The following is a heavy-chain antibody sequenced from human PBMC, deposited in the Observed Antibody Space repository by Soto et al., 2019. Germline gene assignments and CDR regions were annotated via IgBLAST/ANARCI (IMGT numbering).Heavy chain of an antibody. J-gene: IGHJ4*02. CDR1: GYTFTSYD. V-gene: IGHV1-8*01. CDR2: MNPNSGNT. Sequence: QVQLVQSGAEVKKTGASVKVSCKASGYTFTSYDINWVRQATGQGIEWMGWMNPNSGNTGYAQKFQGRVTMTRNTSISTAYMELSSLRSEDTAVYYCAREHSSSWRFDYWGQGTLVTVSS. CDR3: AREHSSSWRFDY. D-gene: IGHD6-13*01.